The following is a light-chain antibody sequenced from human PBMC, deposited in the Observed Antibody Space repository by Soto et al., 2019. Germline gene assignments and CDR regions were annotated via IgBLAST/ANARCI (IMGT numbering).Light chain of an antibody. CDR3: SSYAGSGNWV. Sequence: QPVLTQPPSASGSPGQSVTISCTGASSDVGGYNSVSWYHQHPGKAPKLILSEVNSGVPDRFSGSKSGNTASLTVSGLQAEDEADYYCSSYAGSGNWVFGGGTKLTVL. J-gene: IGLJ3*02. CDR2: EV. CDR1: SSDVGGYNS. V-gene: IGLV2-8*01.